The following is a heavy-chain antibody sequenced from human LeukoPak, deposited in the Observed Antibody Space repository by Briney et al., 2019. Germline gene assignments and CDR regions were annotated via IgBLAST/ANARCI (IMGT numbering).Heavy chain of an antibody. CDR2: TYYRSKWYN. CDR1: GDSVSSNSAA. CDR3: ATGWAPASTYYYDSSGWYFDY. D-gene: IGHD3-22*01. V-gene: IGHV6-1*01. Sequence: SQTLSLTCAISGDSVSSNSAAWNWIRQSPSRGLEWLGRTYYRSKWYNDYAVSVKSRITINPDTSKNQFSLKLSSVTAADTAVYYCATGWAPASTYYYDSSGWYFDYWGQGTLVTVSS. J-gene: IGHJ4*02.